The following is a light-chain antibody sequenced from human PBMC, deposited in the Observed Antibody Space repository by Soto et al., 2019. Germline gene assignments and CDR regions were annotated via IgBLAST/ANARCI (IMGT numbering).Light chain of an antibody. V-gene: IGLV1-51*02. Sequence: QAVLTQPPSVSAAPGQTVTISCSGSSSNVGNNYVSWYQQYPGTAPKLLISENDKRPSEIPDRFSGSKSGTTATLGITGLQTGDEADYYCGTWDASLTAGVFGGGTKVTVL. J-gene: IGLJ3*02. CDR3: GTWDASLTAGV. CDR1: SSNVGNNY. CDR2: END.